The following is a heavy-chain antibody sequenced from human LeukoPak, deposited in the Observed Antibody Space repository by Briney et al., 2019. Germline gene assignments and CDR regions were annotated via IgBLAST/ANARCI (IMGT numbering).Heavy chain of an antibody. CDR3: AREGYYDSSGLGYFDY. CDR1: GGTFISYT. Sequence: GASVKVSCKASGGTFISYTISWVRQAPGQGLEWMGRIIPILGIANYAQKFQGRVTITADKSTSTAYMELSSLRSEDTAVYYCAREGYYDSSGLGYFDYWGQGTLVTVSS. D-gene: IGHD3-22*01. CDR2: IIPILGIA. J-gene: IGHJ4*02. V-gene: IGHV1-69*04.